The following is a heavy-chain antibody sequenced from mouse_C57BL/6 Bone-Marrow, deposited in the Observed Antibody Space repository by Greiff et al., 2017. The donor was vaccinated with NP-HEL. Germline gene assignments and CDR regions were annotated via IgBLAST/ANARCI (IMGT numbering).Heavy chain of an antibody. CDR3: TPLYYGSSSFAY. Sequence: QVHVKQSGAELVRPGASVTLSCKASGYTFTDYEMHWVKQTPVHGLEWIGAIDPETGGTAYNQKFKGKAILTADKSSSTAYMELRSLTSEDSAVYYCTPLYYGSSSFAYWGQGTLVTVSA. D-gene: IGHD1-1*01. CDR1: GYTFTDYE. V-gene: IGHV1-15*01. J-gene: IGHJ3*01. CDR2: IDPETGGT.